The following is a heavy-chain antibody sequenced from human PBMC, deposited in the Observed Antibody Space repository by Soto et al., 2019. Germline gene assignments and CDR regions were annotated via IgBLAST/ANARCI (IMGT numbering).Heavy chain of an antibody. CDR1: GGSISGHY. J-gene: IGHJ4*02. CDR3: ARGSAAGTKSPFDY. V-gene: IGHV4-59*11. Sequence: SETLSLTCTVSGGSISGHYWSWIRQPPGKGLEWIGYIYYSGSNYNPSLKSRVTISVDTSKNQFSLKLNSVTAADTAVYYCARGSAAGTKSPFDYWGQGTLVTVSS. CDR2: IYYSGS. D-gene: IGHD6-13*01.